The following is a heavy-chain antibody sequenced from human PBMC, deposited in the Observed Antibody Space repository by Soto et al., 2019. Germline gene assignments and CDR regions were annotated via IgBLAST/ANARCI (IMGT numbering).Heavy chain of an antibody. D-gene: IGHD6-13*01. V-gene: IGHV3-30-3*01. CDR2: ISYDGNNK. J-gene: IGHJ4*02. CDR1: GFTFSSYA. Sequence: QVQLVESGGGVVQPGRSLRLSCAASGFTFSSYAMHWVRQAPGKGLEWVAAISYDGNNKYYADSVKGRFTISRDNPKNTLFLQMNSLRTEDAAVYYCVRDLKGGSSWFWDYFDCWGQGTLVTVSS. CDR3: VRDLKGGSSWFWDYFDC.